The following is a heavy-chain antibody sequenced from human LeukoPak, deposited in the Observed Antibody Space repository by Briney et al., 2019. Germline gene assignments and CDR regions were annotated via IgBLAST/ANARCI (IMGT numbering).Heavy chain of an antibody. Sequence: ASVKVSCKASGGTFSSYANSWVRQAPGQGLEWMGGIIPIFGTANYAQKFQGRVTITADESTSTAYMELSSLRSEDTAVYYCARSAYSSGWYAFDYWGQGTLVTVSS. D-gene: IGHD6-19*01. J-gene: IGHJ4*02. CDR3: ARSAYSSGWYAFDY. CDR1: GGTFSSYA. CDR2: IIPIFGTA. V-gene: IGHV1-69*13.